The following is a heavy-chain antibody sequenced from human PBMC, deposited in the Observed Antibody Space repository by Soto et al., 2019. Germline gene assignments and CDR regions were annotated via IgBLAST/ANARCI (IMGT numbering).Heavy chain of an antibody. CDR1: GYSFTSLD. J-gene: IGHJ4*02. Sequence: ASVKVSCKASGYSFTSLDINLVRQTTGQGLEWMGWMEPSSGKTGYAQRFQDRVTMTRDTSINTAYMELRSLTSDDTAFYYCARGVTAGVDYWGQGTLVTVSS. CDR3: ARGVTAGVDY. CDR2: MEPSSGKT. V-gene: IGHV1-8*01. D-gene: IGHD3-10*01.